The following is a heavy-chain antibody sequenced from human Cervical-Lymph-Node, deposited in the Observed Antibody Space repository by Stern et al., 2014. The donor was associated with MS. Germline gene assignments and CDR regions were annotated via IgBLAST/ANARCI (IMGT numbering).Heavy chain of an antibody. D-gene: IGHD2-2*01. CDR2: ISSSGSTI. Sequence: DQLVESGGGLVKPGWSLRLSCAASGFTFSDYYMSWIRQAPGKGLEWISSISSSGSTIYYADSVKGRFTISRDNTKNSLYLQMKSLGAEDTAVYYCARDYQTSTYYFYYVMDFWGQGTAVTVSS. J-gene: IGHJ6*02. V-gene: IGHV3-11*01. CDR3: ARDYQTSTYYFYYVMDF. CDR1: GFTFSDYY.